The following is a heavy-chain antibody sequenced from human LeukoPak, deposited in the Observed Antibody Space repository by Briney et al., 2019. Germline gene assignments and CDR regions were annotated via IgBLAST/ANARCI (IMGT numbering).Heavy chain of an antibody. CDR3: ARGPTKSSSSWSEHHGHRERGKQVGLVLDY. D-gene: IGHD6-13*01. V-gene: IGHV3-30-3*01. J-gene: IGHJ4*02. CDR2: ISYDGSNK. CDR1: GFTFSSYA. Sequence: GGSLRLSCAASGFTFSSYAMHWVRQAPGKGLEWVAVISYDGSNKYYADSVKGRFTISRDNSKNTLYLQMNSLRAEDTAVYYCARGPTKSSSSWSEHHGHRERGKQVGLVLDYWGQGTLVTVSS.